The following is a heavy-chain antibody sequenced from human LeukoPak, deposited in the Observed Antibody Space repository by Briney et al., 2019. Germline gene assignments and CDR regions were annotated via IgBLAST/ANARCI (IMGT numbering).Heavy chain of an antibody. J-gene: IGHJ5*02. D-gene: IGHD2-2*01. V-gene: IGHV4-34*01. CDR1: GGSFSGYY. CDR3: ARGRYCSSTSCYFYWFDP. CDR2: INHSGST. Sequence: SETLSLTCTVYGGSFSGYYWSWIRQPPGKGLVWIGEINHSGSTNYNPSLKSRVTISVDTSKNQFSLKLSSVTAADTAVYYSARGRYCSSTSCYFYWFDPWGQGTLVTVSS.